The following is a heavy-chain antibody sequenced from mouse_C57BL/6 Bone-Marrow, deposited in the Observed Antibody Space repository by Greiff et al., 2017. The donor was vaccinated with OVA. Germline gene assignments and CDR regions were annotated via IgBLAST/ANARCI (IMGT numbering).Heavy chain of an antibody. CDR1: GIDFSRYW. CDR3: ARRNYDYDGGFAY. Sequence: EVKLLQSGGGLVQPGGSLKLSCAASGIDFSRYWMSWVRRAPGKGLEWIGEINPDSSTINYAPSLKDKFIISRDNAKNTLYLQMSKVRSEDTALYYCARRNYDYDGGFAYWGQGTLVTVSA. J-gene: IGHJ3*01. CDR2: INPDSSTI. D-gene: IGHD2-4*01. V-gene: IGHV4-1*01.